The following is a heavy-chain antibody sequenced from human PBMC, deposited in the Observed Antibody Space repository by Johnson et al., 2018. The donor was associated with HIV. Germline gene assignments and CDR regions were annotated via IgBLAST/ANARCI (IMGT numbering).Heavy chain of an antibody. CDR3: ARGITMIPDAFDI. CDR1: GFTVSSNY. CDR2: IYSGGST. V-gene: IGHV3-53*01. J-gene: IGHJ3*02. Sequence: EVQLVESGGGLIQPGGSLRLSCAASGFTVSSNYMSWVRQAPGKGLEWVSVIYSGGSTYYADSVKGRFTISRDNSKNTLYLQMNSLRAEDTAVYYCARGITMIPDAFDIWGQGTMVTVSS. D-gene: IGHD3-22*01.